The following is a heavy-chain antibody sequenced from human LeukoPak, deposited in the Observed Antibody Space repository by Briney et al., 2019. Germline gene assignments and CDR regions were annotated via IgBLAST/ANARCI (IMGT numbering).Heavy chain of an antibody. J-gene: IGHJ4*02. CDR2: ISGSGRST. CDR1: GFMFNTYA. D-gene: IGHD2-21*01. CDR3: AKDRSGPIPWCYFDS. Sequence: GGSLRLSCAASGFMFNTYAMTWVRQAPGKGLEWVSSISGSGRSTYYADSVKGRFTISRDNSKNTLYLEINSLRAEDTALYYCAKDRSGPIPWCYFDSWGQGTLVIVSS. V-gene: IGHV3-23*01.